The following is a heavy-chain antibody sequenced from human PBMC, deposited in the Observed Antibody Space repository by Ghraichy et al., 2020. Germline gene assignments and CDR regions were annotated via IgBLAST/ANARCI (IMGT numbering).Heavy chain of an antibody. CDR2: ISSSSSYI. CDR3: ARETSSSWLNLSRGRGRIDAFDI. CDR1: GFTFSSYS. J-gene: IGHJ3*02. Sequence: GGSLRLSCAASGFTFSSYSMNWVRQAPGKGLEWVSSISSSSSYIYYADSVKGRFTISRDNAKNSLYLQMNSLRAEDTAVYYCARETSSSWLNLSRGRGRIDAFDIWGQGTMVTVSS. V-gene: IGHV3-21*01. D-gene: IGHD6-13*01.